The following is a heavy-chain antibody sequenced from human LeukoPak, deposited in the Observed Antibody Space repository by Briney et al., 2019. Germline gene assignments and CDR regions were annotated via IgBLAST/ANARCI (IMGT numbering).Heavy chain of an antibody. J-gene: IGHJ3*02. Sequence: PGGSPRLSCAASGFTFSSYWMSWVRQAPGKGLEWVANIKQDGSEKYYVDSVKGRFTISRDNAKNSLYLQMNSLRAEDTAVYYCARDPEDYYDSSDYYDDFDMWGQGTMVTVSS. V-gene: IGHV3-7*01. D-gene: IGHD3-22*01. CDR3: ARDPEDYYDSSDYYDDFDM. CDR1: GFTFSSYW. CDR2: IKQDGSEK.